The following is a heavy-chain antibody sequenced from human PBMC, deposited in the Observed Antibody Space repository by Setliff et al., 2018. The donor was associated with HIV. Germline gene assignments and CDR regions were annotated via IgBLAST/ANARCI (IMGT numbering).Heavy chain of an antibody. CDR3: ARQDSSAWGLFQH. CDR2: SYIGGST. CDR1: GGSISSGSYY. J-gene: IGHJ1*01. Sequence: PSETLSLTCTVSGGSISSGSYYWNWIRQPAGKGLEWIGRSYIGGSTNYNPSLKSRVTMSVDTSKNQFPLRLNSVTVADTAVYYCARQDSSAWGLFQHWGQGTLVTVS. D-gene: IGHD6-19*01. V-gene: IGHV4-61*02.